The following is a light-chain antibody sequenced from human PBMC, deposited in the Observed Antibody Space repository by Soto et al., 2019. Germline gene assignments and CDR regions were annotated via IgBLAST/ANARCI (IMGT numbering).Light chain of an antibody. CDR1: QSISSY. J-gene: IGKJ2*01. Sequence: DIQMTQSPSSLSASVGDRVTITCRASQSISSYLNWYQQKPGKAPKLLIYAASSLQSGVPSRFCGSGSGTDFTLTISSLQPEDFATYYCQQSYSTRYTFGQGTKLEIK. CDR3: QQSYSTRYT. V-gene: IGKV1-39*01. CDR2: AAS.